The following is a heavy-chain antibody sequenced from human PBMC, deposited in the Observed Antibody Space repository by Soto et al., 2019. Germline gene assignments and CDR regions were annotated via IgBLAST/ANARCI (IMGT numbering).Heavy chain of an antibody. Sequence: QLHLVQSGAVVKKPGASVTVSCSASGYPVTAYYMHWVRQAPGRGLEWMGGINPATGAAKYTQTFQGRVTRTRDTSTSKVFKELSGLTSEDTAVFYCARGGGVGVAGSAAFDMWGQGTLVTVSS. CDR3: ARGGGVGVAGSAAFDM. CDR2: INPATGAA. CDR1: GYPVTAYY. V-gene: IGHV1-2*02. J-gene: IGHJ3*02. D-gene: IGHD3-3*01.